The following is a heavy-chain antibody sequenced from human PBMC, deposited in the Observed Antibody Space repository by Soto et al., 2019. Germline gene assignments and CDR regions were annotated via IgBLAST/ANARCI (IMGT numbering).Heavy chain of an antibody. CDR1: GFTFRIYA. J-gene: IGHJ6*02. CDR2: ISGSGGST. V-gene: IGHV3-23*01. D-gene: IGHD2-2*01. Sequence: GGSLILSCAASGFTFRIYAMSWVRQAPGKGLEWVSAISGSGGSTYHADSVKGRVTISRDNSKNKLYLKMNSLRAEDTAVYYCARGQGIVPAANEYHYYAMDVWGQGTTLTVSS. CDR3: ARGQGIVPAANEYHYYAMDV.